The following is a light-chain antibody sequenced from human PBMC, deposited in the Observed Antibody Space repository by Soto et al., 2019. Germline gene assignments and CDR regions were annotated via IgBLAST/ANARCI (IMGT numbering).Light chain of an antibody. CDR2: EGS. Sequence: QSVLTQPASVSGSPGQSITISCTGTSSDVGSYNLVSWYQQHPGKAPKLMIYEGSKRPSGVSNRFSGSKSGNTASLTISGLQAEVEADYSCYSYAGSRRVFGPGTKVTDL. V-gene: IGLV2-23*01. CDR3: YSYAGSRRV. CDR1: SSDVGSYNL. J-gene: IGLJ1*01.